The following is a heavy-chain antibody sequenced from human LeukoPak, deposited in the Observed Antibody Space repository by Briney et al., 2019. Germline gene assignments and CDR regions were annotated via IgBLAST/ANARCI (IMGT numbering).Heavy chain of an antibody. J-gene: IGHJ4*02. CDR1: GFTFRKYA. Sequence: GGSLRLSCAASGFTFRKYAMTWVRQAPGKGLEWVSGINDSGSSTYYADSVKGRLTISRDNAKNTVYLQMNSLRVEDTAVCYCTKGLYGSGSSPDFWGQGTLVTVSS. CDR2: INDSGSST. D-gene: IGHD3-10*01. CDR3: TKGLYGSGSSPDF. V-gene: IGHV3-23*01.